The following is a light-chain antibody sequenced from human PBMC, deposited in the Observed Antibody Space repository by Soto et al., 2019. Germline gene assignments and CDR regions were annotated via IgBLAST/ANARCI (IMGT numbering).Light chain of an antibody. V-gene: IGLV2-8*01. J-gene: IGLJ3*02. CDR2: EVT. Sequence: QSALTQPPSASGSPGQSVTISCTGTSSDVGAYNYVSWYQQHAGKAPKLVIYEVTKRPSGVPDRFSGSKSANTASLTVSCLKAEDEADYYCSSFASSHTWVFGGGTKLTVL. CDR3: SSFASSHTWV. CDR1: SSDVGAYNY.